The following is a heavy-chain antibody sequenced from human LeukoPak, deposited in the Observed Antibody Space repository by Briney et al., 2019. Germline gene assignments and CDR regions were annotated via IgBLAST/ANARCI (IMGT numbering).Heavy chain of an antibody. D-gene: IGHD2-15*01. Sequence: GGSLRLSCAASGFTFSSYAMHWVRQAPGKGLEWGAVISYDGSNKYYADSVKGRFTISRDNSKNTLYLQMNSLRAEDTAVYYCARDLSPKGYCSGGSCYSYYYGMDVWGQGTTVTVSS. V-gene: IGHV3-30*04. CDR3: ARDLSPKGYCSGGSCYSYYYGMDV. J-gene: IGHJ6*02. CDR1: GFTFSSYA. CDR2: ISYDGSNK.